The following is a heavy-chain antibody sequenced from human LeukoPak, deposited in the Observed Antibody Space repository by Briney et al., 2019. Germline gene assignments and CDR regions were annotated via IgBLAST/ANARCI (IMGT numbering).Heavy chain of an antibody. CDR3: AKGGYSSSWYYFDY. J-gene: IGHJ4*02. CDR1: GFTFNSYV. CDR2: ISSSSTYI. D-gene: IGHD6-13*01. V-gene: IGHV3-21*01. Sequence: PGGSLRLSCAASGFTFNSYVMNWVRQAPGKGLEWVSSISSSSTYIYYADSLKGRFTISRDNAKNSLYLQMNSLRAEDTAVYYCAKGGYSSSWYYFDYWGQGTLVTVSS.